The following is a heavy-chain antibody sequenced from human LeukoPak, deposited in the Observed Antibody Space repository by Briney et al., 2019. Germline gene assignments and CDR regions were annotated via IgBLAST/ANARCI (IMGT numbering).Heavy chain of an antibody. Sequence: SQTLSLTCTVSGGSISSYYWSWIRQPPGKGLEWIGSINHSGSTYYNPSLKSRITISIDTSKNQFSLKLSSVTAADTAVYYCARDTPYYDFWSGYPIDYWGQGTLVTVSS. CDR2: INHSGST. J-gene: IGHJ4*02. CDR1: GGSISSYY. CDR3: ARDTPYYDFWSGYPIDY. V-gene: IGHV4-38-2*02. D-gene: IGHD3-3*01.